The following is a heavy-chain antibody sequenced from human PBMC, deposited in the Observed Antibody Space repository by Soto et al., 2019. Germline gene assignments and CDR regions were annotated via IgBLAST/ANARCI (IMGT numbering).Heavy chain of an antibody. D-gene: IGHD6-13*01. Sequence: PSQTLSLTCAISGDSVSSNSAAWNWIRQSPSRGLEWLGRTYYRSKWYNDYAVSVKSRITINPDTSKNQFSLQLNSVTPEDTAVEYCARGGQQLLQGWFDPWGQGTLVTVSS. J-gene: IGHJ5*02. CDR1: GDSVSSNSAA. CDR3: ARGGQQLLQGWFDP. V-gene: IGHV6-1*01. CDR2: TYYRSKWYN.